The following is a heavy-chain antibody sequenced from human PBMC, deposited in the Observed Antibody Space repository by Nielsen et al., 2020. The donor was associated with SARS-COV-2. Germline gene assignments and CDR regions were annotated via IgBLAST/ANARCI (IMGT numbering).Heavy chain of an antibody. J-gene: IGHJ3*01. Sequence: GESLNSCAASGFTFNIYAMAWVRRAPGRGLQWVTGVSASGGSTYYTDSVKGRFSISRDNSKNTLFLQMHSLRVEDTALYYCAKDGVVRGDALDLWGQGTMVTVSS. CDR2: VSASGGST. CDR3: AKDGVVRGDALDL. V-gene: IGHV3-23*01. D-gene: IGHD3-10*01. CDR1: GFTFNIYA.